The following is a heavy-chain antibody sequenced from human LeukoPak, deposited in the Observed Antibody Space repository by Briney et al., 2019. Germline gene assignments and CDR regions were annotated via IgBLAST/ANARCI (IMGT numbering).Heavy chain of an antibody. J-gene: IGHJ6*03. CDR1: GYTSSIYG. V-gene: IGHV1-18*01. CDR2: ISGDNGNT. CDR3: ARDDRRWLGQYYYYYYYMDV. Sequence: GASVKVSCKASGYTSSIYGLNWVRQAPGQGLEWMGWISGDNGNTNYAQKFQGRVTITADKSTSTAYMELSSLRSEDTAVYYCARDDRRWLGQYYYYYYYMDVWGKGTTVTVSS. D-gene: IGHD4-23*01.